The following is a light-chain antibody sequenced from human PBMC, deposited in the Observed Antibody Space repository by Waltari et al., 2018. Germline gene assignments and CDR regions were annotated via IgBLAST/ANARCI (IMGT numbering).Light chain of an antibody. CDR2: DAN. CDR3: CSYAGSAVSV. J-gene: IGLJ3*02. Sequence: QSALTQTATVSGSPGQSITISCSGTSSDIGNYNLVSWYRQHPGKAPTLTMYDANKRPSGVSNRFSGSKSGNTAFLTISGLQTADEADDFCCSYAGSAVSVFGGGTKVTVL. V-gene: IGLV2-23*01. CDR1: SSDIGNYNL.